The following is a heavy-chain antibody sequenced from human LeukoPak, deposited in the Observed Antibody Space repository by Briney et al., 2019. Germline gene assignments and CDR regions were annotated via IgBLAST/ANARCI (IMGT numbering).Heavy chain of an antibody. CDR3: ARWAAAGTSGFDY. Sequence: ASVKVSCKASGYSFTSSYIHWVRQAPGQGLEWMGIINPSGGSTSYAQKFQGRVTMTRDTSTSTVYMELSSQRSEDTAVYYCARWAAAGTSGFDYWGQGTLVTVSS. CDR1: GYSFTSSY. J-gene: IGHJ4*02. D-gene: IGHD6-13*01. V-gene: IGHV1-46*01. CDR2: INPSGGST.